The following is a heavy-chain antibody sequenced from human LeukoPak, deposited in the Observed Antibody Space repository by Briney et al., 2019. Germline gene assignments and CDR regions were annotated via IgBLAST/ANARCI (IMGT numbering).Heavy chain of an antibody. D-gene: IGHD3-10*01. CDR1: GFTFSSYA. V-gene: IGHV3-23*01. CDR3: AKDPGVYGSGSYPTYFDY. CDR2: ISDSGGST. J-gene: IGHJ4*02. Sequence: GGSLRLSCAASGFTFSSYAMNWVRQAPGKGLEWVSSISDSGGSTYYADSVKGRFTFSRDNSKNTLYLQMNSLRAEDTAVYYCAKDPGVYGSGSYPTYFDYWAREPWSPSPQ.